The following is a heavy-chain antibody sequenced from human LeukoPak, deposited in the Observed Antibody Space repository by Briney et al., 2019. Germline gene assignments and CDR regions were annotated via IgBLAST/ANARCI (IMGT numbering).Heavy chain of an antibody. V-gene: IGHV3-23*01. D-gene: IGHD6-6*01. CDR3: AKDGTPSIAGLDFDY. Sequence: GGSLRLSCAASGFTFSSFAMSWVRQAPGQGLEWVSAISDNSGNTYYADSVKGRFTISRDNSKNTLYLQMNSLRAEDTAVYYCAKDGTPSIAGLDFDYWGQGILVTVSS. J-gene: IGHJ4*02. CDR2: ISDNSGNT. CDR1: GFTFSSFA.